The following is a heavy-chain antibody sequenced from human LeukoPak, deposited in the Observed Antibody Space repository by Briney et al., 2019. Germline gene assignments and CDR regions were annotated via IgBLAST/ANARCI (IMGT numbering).Heavy chain of an antibody. Sequence: QTGGSLRLSCAASGFTFSRYEMNWVRQAPGKGLEWVSYITSSGTTIYYADSVKGRFTVSRDNAKNSLYLQMNSLRAEDTAVYYCARDSSDGSGWYEGWFDPWGQGTLVTVSS. CDR3: ARDSSDGSGWYEGWFDP. CDR1: GFTFSRYE. CDR2: ITSSGTTI. V-gene: IGHV3-48*03. J-gene: IGHJ5*02. D-gene: IGHD6-19*01.